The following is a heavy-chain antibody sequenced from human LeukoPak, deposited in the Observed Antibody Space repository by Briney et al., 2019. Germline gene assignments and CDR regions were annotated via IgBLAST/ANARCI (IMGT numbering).Heavy chain of an antibody. V-gene: IGHV1-69*04. D-gene: IGHD4-17*01. CDR2: IIPILGIA. J-gene: IGHJ6*02. CDR1: GGTFSSYA. CDR3: ARDSTVTTPTDSHYYYGMDV. Sequence: GASVKVSCKASGGTFSSYAISWVRQAPGQGLEWMGRIIPILGIANYAQKFQGRVTITADKSTSTAYMELSSLRSEDTAVYYCARDSTVTTPTDSHYYYGMDVWGQGTTVTVSS.